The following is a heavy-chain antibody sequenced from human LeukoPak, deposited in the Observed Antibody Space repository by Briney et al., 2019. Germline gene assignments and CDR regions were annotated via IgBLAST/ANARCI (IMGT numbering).Heavy chain of an antibody. CDR2: ISYDGSNK. Sequence: AGGSLRLSCAASGFTFSSYGMRWVRQAPGKGLEWVAVISYDGSNKYYADSVKGRFTISRDNSKNTLYLQMNSLRAEDTAVYYCANLLRWEPYWGQGTLVTVSS. D-gene: IGHD4-23*01. CDR3: ANLLRWEPY. V-gene: IGHV3-30*18. J-gene: IGHJ4*02. CDR1: GFTFSSYG.